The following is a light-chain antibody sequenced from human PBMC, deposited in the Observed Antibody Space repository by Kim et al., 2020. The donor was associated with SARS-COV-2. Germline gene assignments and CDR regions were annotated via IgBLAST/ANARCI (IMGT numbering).Light chain of an antibody. CDR3: ASWDDSLSGVL. V-gene: IGLV1-47*02. J-gene: IGLJ2*01. CDR2: GND. CDR1: SSNIGRNP. Sequence: ELTQPPSASGTPGQTVTISCSGSSSNIGRNPVSWYHQVPGTAPKLLIFGNDERPSGVPGRFSGSKSGTSASLAISGLRSEDEADYFCASWDDSLSGVLFGGGTQLTVL.